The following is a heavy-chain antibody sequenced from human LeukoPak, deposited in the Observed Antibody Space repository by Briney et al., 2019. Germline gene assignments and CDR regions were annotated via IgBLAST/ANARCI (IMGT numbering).Heavy chain of an antibody. V-gene: IGHV3-7*01. Sequence: QPGGSLRLSCAASGFTFNSFFLNWVPLTPGRELEWVACISQDGSETFYMDSVRGRFTISRDNTKNSLYLQMDSLRAEDTAVYFCVRDLGHSRHYFEYWGQGALVTVSS. CDR2: ISQDGSET. J-gene: IGHJ4*02. D-gene: IGHD7-27*01. CDR3: VRDLGHSRHYFEY. CDR1: GFTFNSFF.